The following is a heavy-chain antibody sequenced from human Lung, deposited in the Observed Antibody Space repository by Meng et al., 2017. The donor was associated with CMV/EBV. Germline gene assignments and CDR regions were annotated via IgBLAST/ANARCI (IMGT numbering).Heavy chain of an antibody. CDR1: GFTFSSHW. J-gene: IGHJ4*02. D-gene: IGHD5-24*01. CDR2: IKADGSEK. V-gene: IGHV3-7*01. Sequence: GGSLRLSCAASGFTFSSHWMCWVRQAPGKGLEWVANIKADGSEKYYVDSVKGRFTVSRDNAKNSLYLQMNSLRAEDTAVYYCACNSWDCCGQGTLVTVSS. CDR3: ACNSWDC.